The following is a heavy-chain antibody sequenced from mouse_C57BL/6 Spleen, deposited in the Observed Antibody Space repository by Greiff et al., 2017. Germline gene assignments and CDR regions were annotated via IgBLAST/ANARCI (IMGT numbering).Heavy chain of an antibody. Sequence: VQLQQSGPELVKPGASVKMSCKASGYTFTDYNMHWVKQSHGKSLEWIGYINPNNGGTSYNQKFKGKATLTVNKSSSTAYMELRSLTSEDSAVYYCARNYGSSYYFGYWGQGTTLTVSS. V-gene: IGHV1-22*01. CDR1: GYTFTDYN. CDR2: INPNNGGT. D-gene: IGHD1-1*01. CDR3: ARNYGSSYYFGY. J-gene: IGHJ2*01.